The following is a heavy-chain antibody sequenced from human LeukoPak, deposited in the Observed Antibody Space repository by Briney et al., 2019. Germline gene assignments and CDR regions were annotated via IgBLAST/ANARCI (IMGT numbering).Heavy chain of an antibody. CDR2: SRNKANSYTT. CDR3: ARVTVGVPGDAFDI. V-gene: IGHV3-72*01. CDR1: GFIFNNYY. J-gene: IGHJ3*02. Sequence: GGSLRLSCAASGFIFNNYYMDWVRQAPGKGLEWVGCSRNKANSYTTVYAASVKGRFTVSRDDSQDSLYLEMNSLKTEDTAVYYCARVTVGVPGDAFDIWGQGTVVTVSS. D-gene: IGHD1-26*01.